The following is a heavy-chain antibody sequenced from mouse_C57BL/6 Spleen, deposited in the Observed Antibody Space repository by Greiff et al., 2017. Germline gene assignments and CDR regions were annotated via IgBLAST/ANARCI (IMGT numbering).Heavy chain of an antibody. D-gene: IGHD4-1*01. CDR3: TSNWDEYFDD. CDR1: GFTFSDAW. CDR2: IRNKANNHTT. V-gene: IGHV6-6*01. J-gene: IGHJ1*03. Sequence: EVKVEESGGGLVQPGGSMTLSCAASGFTFSDAWMDWVRQSPEKGLEWVAEIRNKANNHTTYYAESVKGRFTISRDDSKSSVYLQMNSLRAEATGIYYGTSNWDEYFDDWGTGTTVTVSS.